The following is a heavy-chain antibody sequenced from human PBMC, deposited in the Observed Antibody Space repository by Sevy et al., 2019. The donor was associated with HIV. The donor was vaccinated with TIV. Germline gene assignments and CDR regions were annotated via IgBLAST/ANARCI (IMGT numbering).Heavy chain of an antibody. V-gene: IGHV3-15*01. J-gene: IGHJ4*02. CDR3: TTASWSQEDYYNY. CDR1: GFTFSNAW. Sequence: GGSLRLSCAASGFTFSNAWMSWVRQAPGKGLEWVGRIKGKIYDGTIDYAAPVKGRVSISRDDPKITLYLQMNSLKTEDTAVYYCTTASWSQEDYYNYWGQGTLVTVSS. CDR2: IKGKIYDGTI. D-gene: IGHD6-13*01.